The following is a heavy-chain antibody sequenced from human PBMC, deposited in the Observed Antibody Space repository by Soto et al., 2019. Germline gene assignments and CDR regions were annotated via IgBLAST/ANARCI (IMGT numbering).Heavy chain of an antibody. Sequence: EVQLLESGGGLVQPGGSLRLSCAASGFTFSSYAMSWVRQAPGKGLEWVSAISGSGGSTYYADSVKGRFTISRDNSKNTLYLQRNSLRVEDTAVYYCAKAPDSSCYYDSPFYLGYWGQGTLVTVSS. CDR2: ISGSGGST. D-gene: IGHD3-22*01. CDR3: AKAPDSSCYYDSPFYLGY. CDR1: GFTFSSYA. J-gene: IGHJ4*02. V-gene: IGHV3-23*01.